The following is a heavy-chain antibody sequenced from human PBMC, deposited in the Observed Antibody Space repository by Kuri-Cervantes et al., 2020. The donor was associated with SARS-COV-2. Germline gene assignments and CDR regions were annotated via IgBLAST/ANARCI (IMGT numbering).Heavy chain of an antibody. V-gene: IGHV1-8*03. CDR1: GYTFTGYY. CDR2: MNPNSGNT. J-gene: IGHJ3*02. CDR3: ARDLREDAFDI. Sequence: ASVKVSCKASGYTFTGYYMHWVRQAPGQGLEWMGWMNPNSGNTGYAQKFQGRVTITRNTSISTAYMELSSLRSEDTAVYYCARDLREDAFDIWGQGTMVTVSS.